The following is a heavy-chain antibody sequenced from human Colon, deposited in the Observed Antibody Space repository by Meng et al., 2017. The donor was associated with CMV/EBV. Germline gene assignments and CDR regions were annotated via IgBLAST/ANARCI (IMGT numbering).Heavy chain of an antibody. CDR3: ARRREGGCSGSTCSNAFDI. CDR2: LVRTSSKE. Sequence: GESLKISCAASGFTFSSYTMNWVRQAPGKGLEWVSYLVRTSSKECYADSVKGRFTISRDNDKNSLYLQMNSLRVEDTAVYYCARRREGGCSGSTCSNAFDIWGQGTMVTVSS. D-gene: IGHD2-2*01. V-gene: IGHV3-48*04. CDR1: GFTFSSYT. J-gene: IGHJ3*02.